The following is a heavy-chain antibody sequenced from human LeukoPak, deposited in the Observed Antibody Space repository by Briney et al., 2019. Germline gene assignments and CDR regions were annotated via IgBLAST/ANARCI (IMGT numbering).Heavy chain of an antibody. J-gene: IGHJ4*02. CDR2: ISGSGGST. V-gene: IGHV3-23*01. CDR3: AKDNARSSWYLVGYFDY. D-gene: IGHD6-13*01. Sequence: PGGSLRLSCAASGFTFSSYAMSWVRQAPGKGLEWVSAISGSGGSTYYADSVKGRFTISRDNSKNTLYLQMNSLRAEDTAVYYCAKDNARSSWYLVGYFDYWGQGTLVTVSS. CDR1: GFTFSSYA.